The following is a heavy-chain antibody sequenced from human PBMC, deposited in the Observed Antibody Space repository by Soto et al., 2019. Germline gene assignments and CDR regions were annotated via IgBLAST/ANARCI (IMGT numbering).Heavy chain of an antibody. V-gene: IGHV1-69*13. J-gene: IGHJ5*02. Sequence: SVKVPCKASGGTFSSYAISWVRQAPGQGLEWMGGIIPIFGTANYAQKFQGRVTITADESTSTAYMELSSLRSEDTAVYYCARDRAYCGGDCYLTPFDPWGQGTLVTVSS. CDR3: ARDRAYCGGDCYLTPFDP. CDR2: IIPIFGTA. CDR1: GGTFSSYA. D-gene: IGHD2-21*02.